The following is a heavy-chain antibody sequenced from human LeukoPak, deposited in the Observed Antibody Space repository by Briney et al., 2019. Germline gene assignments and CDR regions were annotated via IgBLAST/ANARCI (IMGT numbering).Heavy chain of an antibody. CDR3: ARDSWDYYDSSGYGNKFDY. J-gene: IGHJ4*02. V-gene: IGHV4-30-4*01. D-gene: IGHD3-22*01. CDR2: IYYSGST. CDR1: GGSISSGDYY. Sequence: SETLSLTCTVSGGSISSGDYYWSWIRQPPGKGLEWIGYIYYSGSTYYNPSLKSRVTISVDTSKNQFSLKLSSVTAADTAVYYCARDSWDYYDSSGYGNKFDYWGQGTLVTVSS.